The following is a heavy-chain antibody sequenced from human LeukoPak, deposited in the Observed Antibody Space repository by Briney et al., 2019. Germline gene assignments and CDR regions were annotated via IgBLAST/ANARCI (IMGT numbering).Heavy chain of an antibody. CDR2: INHSGST. V-gene: IGHV4-34*01. D-gene: IGHD4-17*01. CDR3: ARAGDFTLYYYYYYGVDV. CDR1: GGSFSGYY. Sequence: SETLSLTCAVYGGSFSGYYWSWIRQPPGKGLEWIGEINHSGSTNYNPSLKSRVTISVDTSKNQFSLKLSSVTAADTAVYYCARAGDFTLYYYYYYGVDVWGQGTTVTVSS. J-gene: IGHJ6*02.